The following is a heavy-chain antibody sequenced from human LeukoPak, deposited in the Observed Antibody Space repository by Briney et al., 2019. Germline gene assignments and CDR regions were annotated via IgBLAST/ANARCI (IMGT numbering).Heavy chain of an antibody. D-gene: IGHD5-24*01. Sequence: GGSLRLSCAASAFTYSSYSMNWVRQAPGKGLEWVSSIGSSSSYIYYADSVKGRFTISRDNAKNSLYLQMNSLRAEDTAVYYCAREEYIVEMATIFDYWGQGTLVTVSS. V-gene: IGHV3-21*01. CDR2: IGSSSSYI. CDR3: AREEYIVEMATIFDY. CDR1: AFTYSSYS. J-gene: IGHJ4*02.